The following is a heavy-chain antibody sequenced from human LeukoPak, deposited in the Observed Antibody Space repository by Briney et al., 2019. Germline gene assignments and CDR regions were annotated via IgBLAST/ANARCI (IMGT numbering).Heavy chain of an antibody. Sequence: GGSLRLSCAASGFTFSSYSMNWVRQAPGKGLEWVSSISSSSSYIYYADSVKGRFTISRDNAKNSLYLQMNSLRAEDTAVYHCAGDRVLGELNNWGQGTLVTVSS. CDR3: AGDRVLGELNN. D-gene: IGHD3-16*01. V-gene: IGHV3-21*01. CDR1: GFTFSSYS. J-gene: IGHJ4*02. CDR2: ISSSSSYI.